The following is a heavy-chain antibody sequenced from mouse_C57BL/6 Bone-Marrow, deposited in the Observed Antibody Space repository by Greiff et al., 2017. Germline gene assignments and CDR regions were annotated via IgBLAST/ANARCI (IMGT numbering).Heavy chain of an antibody. CDR2: IHPNSGST. Sequence: QVQLQQPGAELVKPGASVKLSCKASGYTFTSYWMHWVKQRPGQGLEWIGMIHPNSGSTNYNEKFKSKATLTVDKSSSTAYMQLSSLTSEDSAVYYCARLYYEYDRGNAMDYWGQGTSVTVSS. CDR1: GYTFTSYW. V-gene: IGHV1-64*01. D-gene: IGHD2-4*01. CDR3: ARLYYEYDRGNAMDY. J-gene: IGHJ4*01.